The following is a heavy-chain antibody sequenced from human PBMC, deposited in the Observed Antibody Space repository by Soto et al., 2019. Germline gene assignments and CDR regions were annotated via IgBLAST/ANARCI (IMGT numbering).Heavy chain of an antibody. V-gene: IGHV3-30-3*01. CDR1: GFTFSSYA. D-gene: IGHD6-6*01. J-gene: IGHJ4*02. CDR3: ARSIAARPVFDY. Sequence: QVQLVESGGGVVQPGRSLRLSCAASGFTFSSYAMHWVRQAPGKGLEWVAVISYDGSNKYYADSVKGRFTISRDNSKNTLYLQMNSLRAEDTAVYYCARSIAARPVFDYWGQGTLVTVSS. CDR2: ISYDGSNK.